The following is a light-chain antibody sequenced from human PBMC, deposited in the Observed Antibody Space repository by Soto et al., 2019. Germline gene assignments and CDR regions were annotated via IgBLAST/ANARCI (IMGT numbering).Light chain of an antibody. J-gene: IGLJ1*01. Sequence: QSALTQPASVSGSPGQSITISCTGTSSDVGGYNYVSWYQQHPGKAPKLMMYEVSNRPSGVSNRFSGSKSGNTASLTISGLQAEDAADYYCSSYTRSSTLPVFGTGTKLTVL. V-gene: IGLV2-14*01. CDR2: EVS. CDR3: SSYTRSSTLPV. CDR1: SSDVGGYNY.